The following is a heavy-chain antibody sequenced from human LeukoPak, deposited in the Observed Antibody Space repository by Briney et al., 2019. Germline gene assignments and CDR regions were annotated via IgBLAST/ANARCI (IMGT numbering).Heavy chain of an antibody. V-gene: IGHV1-2*02. CDR1: GYTFTGYY. Sequence: ASVKVSCKASGYTFTGYYMYWVRQAPGQGLDGMGWINPNSGETNYAQRFQGRVTMTRDTSISTAYMELSRLRSDDTAVYYCAIRGTTMIVVARPLRSFDYWGQGTLVTVSS. D-gene: IGHD3-22*01. J-gene: IGHJ4*02. CDR3: AIRGTTMIVVARPLRSFDY. CDR2: INPNSGET.